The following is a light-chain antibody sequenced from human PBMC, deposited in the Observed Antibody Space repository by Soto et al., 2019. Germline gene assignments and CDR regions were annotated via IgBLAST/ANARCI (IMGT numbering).Light chain of an antibody. CDR2: AAA. CDR1: QTISSW. Sequence: DIQMTQSPSTLSASVRDRVTITCRASQTISSWLAWFQQRPGTAPKLLIYAAATLSSGVPSRFSGRRSGTDFTLTISGLQPEDFSTYFCQQSFNTPWTFGQGTKVDIK. V-gene: IGKV1-39*01. J-gene: IGKJ1*01. CDR3: QQSFNTPWT.